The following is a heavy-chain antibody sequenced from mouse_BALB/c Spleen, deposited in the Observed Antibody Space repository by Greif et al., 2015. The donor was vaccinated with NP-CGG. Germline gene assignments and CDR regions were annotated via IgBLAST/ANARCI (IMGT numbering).Heavy chain of an antibody. CDR1: GFNIKDTY. CDR2: IDPANGNT. D-gene: IGHD1-1*01. CDR3: AAYYYGPAWFAY. J-gene: IGHJ3*01. V-gene: IGHV14-3*02. Sequence: VQLQQSEAELVKPGASVKLSCTASGFNIKDTYMHWVKQRPEQGLEWIGRIDPANGNTKYDPKFQGKATITADTSSNTAYLQLSSLTSEDTAVYYCAAYYYGPAWFAYWGQGTLVTVSA.